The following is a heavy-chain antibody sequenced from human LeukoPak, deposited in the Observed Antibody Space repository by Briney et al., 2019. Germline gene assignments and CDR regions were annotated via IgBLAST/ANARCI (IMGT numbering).Heavy chain of an antibody. V-gene: IGHV3-72*01. Sequence: GGSLRLSCAASGFNFDSYAMSWVRQAPGKGLEWVGRIRRKGQSYTTEYAASVKGRFTISRDDSKNSLYLHMNSLRTEDTAVSHCSRDGKEGDNSAFDIWGQGTMVTVSS. D-gene: IGHD3-22*01. CDR2: IRRKGQSYTT. J-gene: IGHJ3*02. CDR1: GFNFDSYA. CDR3: SRDGKEGDNSAFDI.